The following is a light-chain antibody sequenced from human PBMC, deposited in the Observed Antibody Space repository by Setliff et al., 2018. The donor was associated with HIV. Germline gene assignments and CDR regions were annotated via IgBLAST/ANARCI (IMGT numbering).Light chain of an antibody. V-gene: IGLV2-14*03. CDR1: SSDIGTYNY. Sequence: QSALAQPASVSGSPGQSITISCTVTSSDIGTYNYVSWYQQHPGRAPKLMIYDVSFRPSGVSNRFSGSKSGSTASLTISGLQADDEADYYCSSYTTTSILLFGTGTKGTVL. CDR2: DVS. J-gene: IGLJ1*01. CDR3: SSYTTTSILL.